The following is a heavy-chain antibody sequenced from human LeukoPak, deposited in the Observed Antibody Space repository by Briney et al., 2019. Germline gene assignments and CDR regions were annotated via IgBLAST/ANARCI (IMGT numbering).Heavy chain of an antibody. CDR2: IYSGGST. J-gene: IGHJ3*02. Sequence: PGGFLRLSCAASWVSVSSNYMSWGRPAPREGLEWGSVIYSGGSTYYADSVKGRFTISRDNSKSTLYLQMNSLRAEDTAVYYCARGRGASFDAFDIWGQGTMVTVSS. D-gene: IGHD1-26*01. CDR1: WVSVSSNY. V-gene: IGHV3-53*01. CDR3: ARGRGASFDAFDI.